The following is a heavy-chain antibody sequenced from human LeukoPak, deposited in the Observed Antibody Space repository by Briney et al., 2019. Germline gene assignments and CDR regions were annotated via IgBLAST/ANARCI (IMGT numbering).Heavy chain of an antibody. CDR2: IKQDGSEK. J-gene: IGHJ4*02. Sequence: PGGSLRLSCAASRFTFSSYWMSWVRQAPGKGLGWVANIKQDGSEKYYVDSVKGRFTISRDNAKNSMYLKMNSLRAEDTAVYYCATTSGTCYYDSSGYYASVQGLFDYWGQGTLVTVSS. D-gene: IGHD3-22*01. V-gene: IGHV3-7*01. CDR3: ATTSGTCYYDSSGYYASVQGLFDY. CDR1: RFTFSSYW.